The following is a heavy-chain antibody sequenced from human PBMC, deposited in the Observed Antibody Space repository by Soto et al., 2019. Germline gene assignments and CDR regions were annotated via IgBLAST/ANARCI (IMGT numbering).Heavy chain of an antibody. Sequence: PGGSLRLSCAASGFTVGSNYMSWVRQAPGKGLDWVSVIYSEGTPYYADSVKGRFTISRENSNNTLYLHMNNLRAEDTAVYYCARSTYYDILTGSYYYYAMDVWGQGTTVTVSS. CDR2: IYSEGTP. D-gene: IGHD3-9*01. V-gene: IGHV3-53*01. CDR3: ARSTYYDILTGSYYYYAMDV. J-gene: IGHJ6*02. CDR1: GFTVGSNY.